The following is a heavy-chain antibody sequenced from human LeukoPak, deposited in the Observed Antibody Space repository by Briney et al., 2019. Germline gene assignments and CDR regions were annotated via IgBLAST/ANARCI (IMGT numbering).Heavy chain of an antibody. Sequence: SETLSPTCAVSSYSISSGYYWGWIRQPPGKGLEWIGSIYHSGSTYYNPSLESRVTISVDTSKNQFSLKLSSVTAADTAVYYCVRQLSHYSYYYYMDVWGKGTTVTVSS. J-gene: IGHJ6*03. V-gene: IGHV4-38-2*01. CDR2: IYHSGST. D-gene: IGHD1-1*01. CDR1: SYSISSGYY. CDR3: VRQLSHYSYYYYMDV.